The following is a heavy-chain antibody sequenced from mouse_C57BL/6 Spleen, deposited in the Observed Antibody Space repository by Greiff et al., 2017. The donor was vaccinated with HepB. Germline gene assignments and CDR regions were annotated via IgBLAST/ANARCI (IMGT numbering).Heavy chain of an antibody. CDR3: ARPGGSPSWFAY. Sequence: EVQRVESGGGLVKPGGSLKLSCAASGFTFSDYGMHWVRQAPEKGLEWVAYISSGSSTIYYADTVKGRFTISRDNAKNTLFLQMTSRRSEDTAMYYCARPGGSPSWFAYWGQGTLVTVSA. CDR1: GFTFSDYG. V-gene: IGHV5-17*01. CDR2: ISSGSSTI. D-gene: IGHD1-1*01. J-gene: IGHJ3*01.